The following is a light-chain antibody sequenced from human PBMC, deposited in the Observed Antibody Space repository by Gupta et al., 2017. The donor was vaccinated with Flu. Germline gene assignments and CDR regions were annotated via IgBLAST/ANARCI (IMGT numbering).Light chain of an antibody. Sequence: VKLTCTLSSGHSNYAIAWHQQQPEKGPRYLMKLNSDGSHSKGDGIPDRFSGSSSGAERYLTISSLQSEDEADYYCQTWGTGIRVFDGGTKLTVL. CDR1: SGHSNYA. J-gene: IGLJ2*01. CDR2: LNSDGSH. V-gene: IGLV4-69*01. CDR3: QTWGTGIRV.